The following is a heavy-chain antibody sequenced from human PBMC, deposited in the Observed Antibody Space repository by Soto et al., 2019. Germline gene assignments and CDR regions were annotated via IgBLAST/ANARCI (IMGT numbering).Heavy chain of an antibody. CDR1: GGSISSGGYS. CDR3: ARVSGSYYYGMDV. D-gene: IGHD1-26*01. CDR2: MYHSGST. Sequence: TLSLTCAVSGGSISSGGYSWSWIRQPPGKGLEWIGYMYHSGSTYYNPSLKSRVTISIDRSKNQFSLKLSSVTAADTAVYYCARVSGSYYYGMDVWGQGITVTVSS. V-gene: IGHV4-30-2*01. J-gene: IGHJ6*02.